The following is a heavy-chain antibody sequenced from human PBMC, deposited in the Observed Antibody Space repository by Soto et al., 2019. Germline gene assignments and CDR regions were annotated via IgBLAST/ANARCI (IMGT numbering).Heavy chain of an antibody. D-gene: IGHD5-12*01. CDR1: GFTFSDYY. J-gene: IGHJ6*03. CDR2: ISSSGSTI. Sequence: GGSLRLSCAASGFTFSDYYMSWIRQAPGKGLEWVSYISSSGSTIYYADSVKGRFTISRDNAKNSLYLQMNSLRAEDTAVYYCARAYRNIVATSGIYYYYYMDVWGKGTTVTVSS. CDR3: ARAYRNIVATSGIYYYYYMDV. V-gene: IGHV3-11*01.